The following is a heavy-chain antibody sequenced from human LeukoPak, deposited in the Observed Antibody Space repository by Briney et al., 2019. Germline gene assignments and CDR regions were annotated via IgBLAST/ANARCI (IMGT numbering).Heavy chain of an antibody. CDR1: GFTFSSYG. Sequence: GGSLRLSCAASGFTFSSYGMHWVRQAPGKGLEWVAFIRYDGSNKYYADSVKGRFTISRDNSKNTLYLQMNSLRAEDTAVYYCAKDSAPEVLTPPEYSGQGTLVTVSP. D-gene: IGHD2-8*01. J-gene: IGHJ4*02. V-gene: IGHV3-30*02. CDR3: AKDSAPEVLTPPEY. CDR2: IRYDGSNK.